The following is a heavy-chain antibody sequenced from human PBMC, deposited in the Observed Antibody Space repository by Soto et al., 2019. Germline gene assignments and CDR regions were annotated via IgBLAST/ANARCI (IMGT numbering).Heavy chain of an antibody. CDR1: GGSISSYY. CDR3: ASGSHLRVVPFDY. CDR2: IYYSGST. V-gene: IGHV4-59*01. Sequence: PSETLSLTCTVSGGSISSYYWSWIRQPPGKGLEWIGYIYYSGSTNYNPSLKSRVTISVDTSKNQFSLKLSSVTAADTAVYYCASGSHLRVVPFDYWGQGTLVTVSS. D-gene: IGHD3-3*01. J-gene: IGHJ4*02.